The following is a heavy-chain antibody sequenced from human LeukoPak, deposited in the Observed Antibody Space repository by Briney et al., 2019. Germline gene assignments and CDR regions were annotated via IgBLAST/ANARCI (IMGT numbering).Heavy chain of an antibody. CDR1: GFTFSDYY. CDR3: ARVSPERYFDWGPRNSYFDL. J-gene: IGHJ2*01. CDR2: IYYSGST. Sequence: GSLRLSCAASGFTFSDYYMSWIRQPPGKGLEWIGSIYYSGSTYYNPSLKSRVTISVDTSKNQFSLKLSSVTAADTAVYYCARVSPERYFDWGPRNSYFDLWGRGTLVTVSS. V-gene: IGHV4-38-2*01. D-gene: IGHD3-9*01.